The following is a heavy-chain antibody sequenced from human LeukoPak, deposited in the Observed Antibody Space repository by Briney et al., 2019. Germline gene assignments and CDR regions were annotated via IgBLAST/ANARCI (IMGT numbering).Heavy chain of an antibody. CDR1: GYTFTSYY. D-gene: IGHD6-19*01. CDR2: INPSGGST. Sequence: ASVKVSCKASGYTFTSYYMHWERQAPGQGLEWMGIINPSGGSTSYAQKFQGRVTMTRDTSASTAYMELSSLRSEDTAVYYCARSVAGPVPMDVWGQGTTVTVSS. CDR3: ARSVAGPVPMDV. V-gene: IGHV1-46*01. J-gene: IGHJ6*02.